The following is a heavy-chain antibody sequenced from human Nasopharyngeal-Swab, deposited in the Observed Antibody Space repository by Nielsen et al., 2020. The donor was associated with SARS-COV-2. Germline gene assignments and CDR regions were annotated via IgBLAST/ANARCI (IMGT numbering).Heavy chain of an antibody. D-gene: IGHD3-10*01. CDR1: GFTFSDYY. V-gene: IGHV3-11*05. Sequence: GESLKISCAASGFTFSDYYMSWIRQAPGKGLEWVSYISSSSSYTNYADSVKGRFTISRDNAKNSLYLQMNSLRAEDTAVYYCARDWRGRYSDYWGQGTLVTVSS. CDR2: ISSSSSYT. J-gene: IGHJ4*02. CDR3: ARDWRGRYSDY.